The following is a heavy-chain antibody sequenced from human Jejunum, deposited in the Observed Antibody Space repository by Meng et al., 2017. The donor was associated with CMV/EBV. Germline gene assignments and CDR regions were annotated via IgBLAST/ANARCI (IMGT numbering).Heavy chain of an antibody. CDR1: GGSISSSLYY. V-gene: IGHV4-39*07. Sequence: HLQLQRSGPELVKPPEPLSLTCPVSGGSISSSLYYWGWIRQPPGKGLEWIGTISYSGTAFYNLSLKSRVAISIDTSKFQFSLKLSSVTATDTAVYYCARDSTYPSGLDYWGQGTLVTVSS. D-gene: IGHD3-10*01. J-gene: IGHJ4*02. CDR2: ISYSGTA. CDR3: ARDSTYPSGLDY.